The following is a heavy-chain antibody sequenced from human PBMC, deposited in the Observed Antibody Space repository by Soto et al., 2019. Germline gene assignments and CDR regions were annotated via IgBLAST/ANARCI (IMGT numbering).Heavy chain of an antibody. V-gene: IGHV4-59*08. J-gene: IGHJ4*02. CDR3: ARRWGRTFDY. Sequence: NPSETLSLTCTVPGGSISSYYWSWIRQPPGKGLEWIGYIYYSGSTNYNPSLKSRVTISVDTSKNQFSLKLSSVTAADTAVYYCARRWGRTFDYWGQGTLVTVSS. CDR2: IYYSGST. CDR1: GGSISSYY. D-gene: IGHD7-27*01.